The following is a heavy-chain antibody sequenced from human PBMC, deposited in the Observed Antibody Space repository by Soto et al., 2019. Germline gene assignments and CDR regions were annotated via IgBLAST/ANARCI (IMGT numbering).Heavy chain of an antibody. D-gene: IGHD6-13*01. CDR1: GFTFSSYA. Sequence: GGSLRLSCAASGFTFSSYAMSWVRQAPGKGLEWVSATSGSGGSTYYADSVKGRFTISRDNSKNTLYLQMNGLRAEDTAVYYCAKTSLIAAAGRFDYWGQGTLVTVSS. CDR2: TSGSGGST. J-gene: IGHJ4*02. CDR3: AKTSLIAAAGRFDY. V-gene: IGHV3-23*01.